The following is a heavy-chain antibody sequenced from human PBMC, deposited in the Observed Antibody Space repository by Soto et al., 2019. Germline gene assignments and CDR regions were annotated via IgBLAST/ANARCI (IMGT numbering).Heavy chain of an antibody. Sequence: QVQLVQSGAEVKKPGASVKVSCKASGYTFTSYAMHWVRQAPGQRLEWMGWINAGNGNTKYSQKFQGRVTITRDTSASTAYIEMSSLRSEDTAVYYCAGDHWAESGNGSDPWGQCTLVTVS. V-gene: IGHV1-3*01. D-gene: IGHD7-27*01. CDR2: INAGNGNT. CDR1: GYTFTSYA. CDR3: AGDHWAESGNGSDP. J-gene: IGHJ5*02.